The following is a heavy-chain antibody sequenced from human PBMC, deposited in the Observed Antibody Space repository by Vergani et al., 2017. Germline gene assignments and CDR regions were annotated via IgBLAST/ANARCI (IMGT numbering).Heavy chain of an antibody. CDR1: GFTFSSYS. CDR2: ISSSSSYI. V-gene: IGHV3-21*01. J-gene: IGHJ6*02. Sequence: EVQLVESGGGLVKPGGSLRLSCAASGFTFSSYSMNWVRQATGKGLDWVSSISSSSSYIYYADSVKGRFTISRDSGENSLFLQMNSLRAEDTAVYYCVRGAEGAQNFDFYSMDVWGHGTTVTVSS. CDR3: VRGAEGAQNFDFYSMDV.